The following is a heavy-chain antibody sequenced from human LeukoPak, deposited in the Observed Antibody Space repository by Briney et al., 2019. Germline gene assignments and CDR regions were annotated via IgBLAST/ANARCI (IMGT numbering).Heavy chain of an antibody. D-gene: IGHD5-12*01. CDR2: ISYDGSKK. V-gene: IGHV3-30-3*01. CDR3: ARDPDIVATIGGYYFDY. J-gene: IGHJ4*02. Sequence: GGSLRLSCAASGFTFSNYAMHWVRQAPCQGLEWVAVISYDGSKKYYADSVKGRFTISRDNSKSTLYLQMNSLRAEDTAVYYCARDPDIVATIGGYYFDYWGQGTLVTVSS. CDR1: GFTFSNYA.